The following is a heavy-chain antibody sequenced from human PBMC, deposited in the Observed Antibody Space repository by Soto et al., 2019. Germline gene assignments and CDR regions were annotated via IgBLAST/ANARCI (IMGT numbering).Heavy chain of an antibody. J-gene: IGHJ6*02. Sequence: EGQLVESGGGLVQPGGSLRLSCAASGFAFSSYEMNWVRQAPGKGLEWVSHIGSSGATIHYAASVNGRFNISRDNAKRSLYLQMNSLRAEDTAVYYCAREGGYMDRGVLYYISGMDVCGQGTSVNFAS. CDR2: IGSSGATI. D-gene: IGHD3-10*01. CDR3: AREGGYMDRGVLYYISGMDV. CDR1: GFAFSSYE. V-gene: IGHV3-48*03.